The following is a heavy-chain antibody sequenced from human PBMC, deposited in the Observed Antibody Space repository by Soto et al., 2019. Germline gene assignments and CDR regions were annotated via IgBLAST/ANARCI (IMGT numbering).Heavy chain of an antibody. CDR2: IIPILGIA. CDR3: ASIAATSFYYYMDV. V-gene: IGHV1-69*02. CDR1: GGTFSSYT. J-gene: IGHJ6*03. Sequence: QVQLVQSGAEVKKPGSSVKVSCKASGGTFSSYTISWVRQAPGQGLEWMGRIIPILGIANYAQKFQGRVTITADKSTSTAYMELSSLRSEDTTVYYCASIAATSFYYYMDVWGKGTTVTVSS. D-gene: IGHD2-15*01.